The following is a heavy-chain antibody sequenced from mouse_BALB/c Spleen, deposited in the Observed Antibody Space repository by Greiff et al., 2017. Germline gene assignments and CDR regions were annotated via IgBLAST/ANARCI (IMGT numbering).Heavy chain of an antibody. Sequence: EVKLQESGAELVRSGASVKLSCTASGFNIKDYYMHWVKQRPEQGLEWIGWIDPENGDTEYAPKFQVKATMTADTSSNTAYLQLSSLTSEDTAVYYCNAFVITTVADYWGQGTTLTVSS. CDR1: GFNIKDYY. D-gene: IGHD1-1*01. V-gene: IGHV14-4*02. J-gene: IGHJ2*01. CDR2: IDPENGDT. CDR3: NAFVITTVADY.